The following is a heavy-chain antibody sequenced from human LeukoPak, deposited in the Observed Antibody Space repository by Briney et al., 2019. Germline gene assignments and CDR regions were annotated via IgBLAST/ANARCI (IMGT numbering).Heavy chain of an antibody. CDR1: GFTFYDYG. CDR3: ARDLVVVAATHDAFDI. Sequence: GGSLRLSCAASGFTFYDYGMSWVRQAPGKGLEWVSGINWNGGSTGYADSVKGRFTISRDNAKNSLYLQMNSLRAEDTALYHCARDLVVVAATHDAFDIWGQGTMVTVSS. D-gene: IGHD2-15*01. J-gene: IGHJ3*02. V-gene: IGHV3-20*01. CDR2: INWNGGST.